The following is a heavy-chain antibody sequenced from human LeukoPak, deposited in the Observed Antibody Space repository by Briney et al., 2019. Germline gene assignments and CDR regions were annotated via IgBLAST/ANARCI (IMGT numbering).Heavy chain of an antibody. J-gene: IGHJ4*02. CDR3: ARMLTEAGGFDY. CDR2: IYSGGST. D-gene: IGHD3-16*01. CDR1: GFTVSSNY. Sequence: GSLRLSCAASGFTVSSNYMSWVRQAPGKGLEWVSVIYSGGSTYYADSVKGRFTISRDNSKNTLYLQMNSLRAEDTAVYYCARMLTEAGGFDYWGQGTLVTVSS. V-gene: IGHV3-53*01.